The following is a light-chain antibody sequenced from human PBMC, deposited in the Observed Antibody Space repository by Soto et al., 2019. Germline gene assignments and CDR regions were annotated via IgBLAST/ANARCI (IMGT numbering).Light chain of an antibody. J-gene: IGLJ1*01. CDR3: SSYTSSSTRV. Sequence: QSVLTQPASVSGSPGQSITISCTGTSSDVGAYNYVSWYQQHPGKAPKLMLYDVGNRPSGVSNRFSGSKSGNTASLTISGLQAEDEADYYCSSYTSSSTRVFGTGTKLTVL. V-gene: IGLV2-14*01. CDR1: SSDVGAYNY. CDR2: DVG.